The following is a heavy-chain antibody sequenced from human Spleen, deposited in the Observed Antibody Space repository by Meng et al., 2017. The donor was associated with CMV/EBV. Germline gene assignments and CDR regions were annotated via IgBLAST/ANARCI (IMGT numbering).Heavy chain of an antibody. CDR3: ARDYSGTEGDNWFDP. V-gene: IGHV4-59*01. D-gene: IGHD1-1*01. J-gene: IGHJ5*02. CDR1: GGSISSYY. Sequence: GSLRLSCTVSGGSISSYYWSWIRQPPGKGLEWIGYIYYSGSTNYNPSLKSRVTISVDTSKNQFSLKLSSVTAADTAVYYCARDYSGTEGDNWFDPWGQGTLVTVSS. CDR2: IYYSGST.